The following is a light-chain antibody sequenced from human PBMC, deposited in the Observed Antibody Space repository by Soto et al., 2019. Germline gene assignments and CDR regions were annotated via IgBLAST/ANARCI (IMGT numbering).Light chain of an antibody. J-gene: IGKJ1*01. CDR3: QQSYRSPPT. V-gene: IGKV1-39*01. Sequence: DIQMTQSPSSLSASVEDRVIITCRASQSISNHLNWYQQKPGKAPKLLIFAASSLQSGVPSRFSGSRSGPDFTLTISRLQPGDFAPYYCQQSYRSPPTFGQGTKVEIK. CDR2: AAS. CDR1: QSISNH.